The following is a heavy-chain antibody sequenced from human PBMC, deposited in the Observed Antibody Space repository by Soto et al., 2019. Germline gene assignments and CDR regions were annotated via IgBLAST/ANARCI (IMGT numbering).Heavy chain of an antibody. Sequence: SLRLSCAASGFTFSSYAMSWVRQAPGKGLEWVSAISGSGGSTYYADSVKGRFTISRDNSKNTLYLQMNSLRAEDTAVYYCAKDLTFGGAAGDYWGQGALVTVSS. CDR2: ISGSGGST. CDR3: AKDLTFGGAAGDY. V-gene: IGHV3-23*01. CDR1: GFTFSSYA. D-gene: IGHD3-16*01. J-gene: IGHJ4*02.